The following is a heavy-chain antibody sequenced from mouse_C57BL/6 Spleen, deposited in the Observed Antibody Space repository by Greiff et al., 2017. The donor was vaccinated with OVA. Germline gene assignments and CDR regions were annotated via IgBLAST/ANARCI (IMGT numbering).Heavy chain of an antibody. CDR2: ISNGGGST. Sequence: EVHLVESGGGLVQPGGSLKLSCAASGFTFSDYYMYWVRQTPEKRLEWVAYISNGGGSTYYPDTVKGRFTISRDNAKNTLYLQMSRLKSEDTAMYYCARPNYYGSSPAWFAYWGQGTLVTVSA. J-gene: IGHJ3*01. D-gene: IGHD1-1*01. V-gene: IGHV5-12*01. CDR3: ARPNYYGSSPAWFAY. CDR1: GFTFSDYY.